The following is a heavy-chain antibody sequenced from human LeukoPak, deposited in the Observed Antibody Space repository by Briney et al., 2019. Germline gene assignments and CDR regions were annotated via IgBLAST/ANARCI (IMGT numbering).Heavy chain of an antibody. V-gene: IGHV4-34*01. Sequence: PSETLSLTCAVYGGSFSGYYWSWIRQPPGKGLEWIGEINHSGSTNYNPSLKSRVTISVDTSKNQFSLKLSSVTAADTAVYYCARHTITFGGVFLGPPDYWGQGTLVTVSS. CDR2: INHSGST. CDR3: ARHTITFGGVFLGPPDY. D-gene: IGHD3-16*01. CDR1: GGSFSGYY. J-gene: IGHJ4*02.